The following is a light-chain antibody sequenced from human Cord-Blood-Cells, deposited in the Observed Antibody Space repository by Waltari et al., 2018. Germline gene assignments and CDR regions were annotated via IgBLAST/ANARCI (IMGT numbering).Light chain of an antibody. Sequence: DIVLTQSPGTVSLSRGERATLSCLASQSGRRDYLAWYQQKPGQSPRLLIYGASSRATGIPDRVNRSVSGTDFTLTISRLEAERFAVYYCQQYVSSPRTFGGGTKV. CDR1: QSGRRDY. CDR3: QQYVSSPRT. V-gene: IGKV3-20*01. J-gene: IGKJ4*01. CDR2: GAS.